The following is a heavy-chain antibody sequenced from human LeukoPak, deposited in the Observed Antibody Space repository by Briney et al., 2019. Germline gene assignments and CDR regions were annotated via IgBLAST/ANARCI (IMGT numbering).Heavy chain of an antibody. J-gene: IGHJ6*03. V-gene: IGHV4-59*01. Sequence: PSETLSLTCTVSGGSISSYYWSWIRQPPGKGLEWIGYIYYSGSTNYNPSLKSRVTISVDTSKNQFSLKLSSVTAADTAVYYCARVPPVGGDYVSSYYYYYMDVWGKGTTVTVSS. D-gene: IGHD4-17*01. CDR2: IYYSGST. CDR1: GGSISSYY. CDR3: ARVPPVGGDYVSSYYYYYMDV.